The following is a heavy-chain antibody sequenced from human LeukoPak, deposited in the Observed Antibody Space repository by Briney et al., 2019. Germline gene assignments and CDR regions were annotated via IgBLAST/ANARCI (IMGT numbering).Heavy chain of an antibody. CDR2: IYYSGST. V-gene: IGHV4-59*01. Sequence: SENLSLNCTVSGGSIRSYYWSWIRQPPGKGLEWIGYIYYSGSTNYNPSLKSRVTISLDTSKNQFSLKLSSVTAADTAVYYCASGYLWFGEFDYWGQGTLVTVSS. J-gene: IGHJ4*02. CDR1: GGSIRSYY. D-gene: IGHD3-10*01. CDR3: ASGYLWFGEFDY.